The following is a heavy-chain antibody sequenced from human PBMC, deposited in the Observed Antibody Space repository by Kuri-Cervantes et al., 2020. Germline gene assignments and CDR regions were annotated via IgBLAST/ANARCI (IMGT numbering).Heavy chain of an antibody. J-gene: IGHJ6*02. V-gene: IGHV1-24*01. CDR3: AKDNSSSWYVVYYGMDV. D-gene: IGHD6-13*01. CDR1: GYTLTELS. Sequence: ASVKVSCKVSGYTLTELSMHWVRQAPGKGFEWMGGFDPEDGETIYAQKFQGRVTMTEDTSTDTAYMELSSLRSEDTALYYCAKDNSSSWYVVYYGMDVWGQGTTVTVSS. CDR2: FDPEDGET.